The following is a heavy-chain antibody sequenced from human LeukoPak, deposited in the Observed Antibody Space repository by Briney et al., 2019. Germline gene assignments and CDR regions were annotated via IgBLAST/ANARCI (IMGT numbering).Heavy chain of an antibody. D-gene: IGHD2-15*01. J-gene: IGHJ6*02. CDR1: GYTFTGYY. CDR2: INPNSGGT. V-gene: IGHV1-2*06. Sequence: ASVKVSCKASGYTFTGYYMHWVRQAPGQGLEWMGRINPNSGGTNYAQKFQGRVTMTRDTSISTAYMELSRLRSEDTAVYYCAASPLVVAASGAHLYYYYGMDVWGQGTTVTVSS. CDR3: AASPLVVAASGAHLYYYYGMDV.